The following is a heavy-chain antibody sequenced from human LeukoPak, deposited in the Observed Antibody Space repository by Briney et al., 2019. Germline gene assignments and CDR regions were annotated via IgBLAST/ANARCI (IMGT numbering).Heavy chain of an antibody. Sequence: SETLSLTCTVSGGSISNSSYCWGWIRQPPGKGLEWIGSMYYSGSTYYNPSLKSRATISVDTSKNQFSLKLSSVTAEDTAVYYCARHGRMGTINPSYWGQGTLVTVSS. V-gene: IGHV4-39*01. J-gene: IGHJ4*02. CDR2: MYYSGST. D-gene: IGHD5-24*01. CDR3: ARHGRMGTINPSY. CDR1: GGSISNSSYC.